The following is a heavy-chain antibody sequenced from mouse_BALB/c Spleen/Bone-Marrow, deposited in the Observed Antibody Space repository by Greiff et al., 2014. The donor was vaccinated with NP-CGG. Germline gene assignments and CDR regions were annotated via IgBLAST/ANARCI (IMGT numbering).Heavy chain of an antibody. V-gene: IGHV3-6*02. J-gene: IGHJ4*01. CDR1: GYSITSGYY. D-gene: IGHD2-4*01. CDR2: ISYDGSN. CDR3: ARENYDYDRHCYAMDY. Sequence: LEESGPGLVKPSQSLSLTCSVSGYSITSGYYWYWIRQFPGNKLEWMGYISYDGSNNYNPSLKNRISITRDTSKNQFFLKLNSVTTEDTATYYCARENYDYDRHCYAMDYWGQGTSVTVSS.